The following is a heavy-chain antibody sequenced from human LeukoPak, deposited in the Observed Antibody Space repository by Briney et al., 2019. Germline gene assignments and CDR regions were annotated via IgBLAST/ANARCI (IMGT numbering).Heavy chain of an antibody. CDR3: ARDYYDILTGSHGDAFDI. D-gene: IGHD3-9*01. J-gene: IGHJ3*02. CDR2: IKQDGSEK. CDR1: GFTFSSYW. Sequence: GGSLRLSCAASGFTFSSYWMSWDRQAPGKGREWVANIKQDGSEKYYVDSVKGRFTISRDNAKNSLYLQMNSLRAEDTAVYYCARDYYDILTGSHGDAFDIWGQGTMVTVSS. V-gene: IGHV3-7*01.